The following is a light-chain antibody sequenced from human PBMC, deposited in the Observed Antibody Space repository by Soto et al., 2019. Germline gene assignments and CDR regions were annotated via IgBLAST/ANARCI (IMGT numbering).Light chain of an antibody. CDR1: QGISSY. CDR2: AAS. J-gene: IGKJ2*01. Sequence: DIQLTQSPSFLSASVGDRVTITCRASQGISSYLAWYQQKPGKAPKLLIYAASALQSGVPSRFSGSGSGTEFTLTISSPQPEDFGIYYCQQHYSYPITFGQGTKLEIK. V-gene: IGKV1-9*01. CDR3: QQHYSYPIT.